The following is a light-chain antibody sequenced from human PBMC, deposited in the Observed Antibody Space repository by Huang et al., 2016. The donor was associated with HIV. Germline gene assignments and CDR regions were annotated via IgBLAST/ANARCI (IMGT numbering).Light chain of an antibody. V-gene: IGKV3-15*01. CDR1: QSVSIN. J-gene: IGKJ1*01. CDR3: HQYNTWPQT. Sequence: EVVLTQSPATLSVSPGEGATLSCRASQSVSINLAWFQQKPGQPPRLLIYGVSTRATGSPPRFSGSGSGTDFTLTISSLQSEDFAVYYCHQYNTWPQTFGQGTKVEI. CDR2: GVS.